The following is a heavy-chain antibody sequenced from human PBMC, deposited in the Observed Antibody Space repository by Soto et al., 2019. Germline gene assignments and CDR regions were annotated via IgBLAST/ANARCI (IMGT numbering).Heavy chain of an antibody. Sequence: SQTLSLTCAISGDSVSSNTASWNWIRQSPSRGLEWLGRTYFRSKWYNDYAVSVKSRIIINPDTSNNQFSLQLNTVTPEDTAVYFCAKGDNLGPKTGYAFDPWGQGIMVTVSS. J-gene: IGHJ5*02. CDR3: AKGDNLGPKTGYAFDP. D-gene: IGHD5-12*01. CDR2: TYFRSKWYN. V-gene: IGHV6-1*01. CDR1: GDSVSSNTAS.